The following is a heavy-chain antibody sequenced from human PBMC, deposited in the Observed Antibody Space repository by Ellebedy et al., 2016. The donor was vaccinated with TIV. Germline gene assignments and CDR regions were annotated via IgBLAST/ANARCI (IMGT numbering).Heavy chain of an antibody. V-gene: IGHV3-74*01. Sequence: GGSLRLSCAASGFTFKTYWMVWVRQAPGKGLEWISHINADGSTTTYADSVEGRFTISRDNAKNTLYLQMHSLGAEDTADYFCARRNPSGYDPFLDSWGQGTPVTVSS. J-gene: IGHJ4*02. D-gene: IGHD5-12*01. CDR1: GFTFKTYW. CDR3: ARRNPSGYDPFLDS. CDR2: INADGSTT.